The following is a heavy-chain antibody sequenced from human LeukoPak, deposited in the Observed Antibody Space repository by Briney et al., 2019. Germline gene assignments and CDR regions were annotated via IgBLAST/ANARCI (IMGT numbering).Heavy chain of an antibody. CDR2: IYPDDSDT. J-gene: IGHJ5*02. CDR1: GHTFTKSW. Sequence: GESLKISCKGSGHTFTKSWIAWVRQKPGKGLEWMGLIYPDDSDTRYNPSFQGQVTISADKSITTAYLQWSSLKASDTAMYYCARSAGHCTDTKCYSYNWFHLWGQGSLVTVSS. D-gene: IGHD2-8*02. CDR3: ARSAGHCTDTKCYSYNWFHL. V-gene: IGHV5-51*01.